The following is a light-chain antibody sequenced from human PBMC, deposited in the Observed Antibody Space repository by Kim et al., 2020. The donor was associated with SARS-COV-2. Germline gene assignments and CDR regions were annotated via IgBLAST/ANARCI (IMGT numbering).Light chain of an antibody. Sequence: DIQMTQSPSTLSASVGDRVTITCRASQSISSWLAWYQQKPGKAPNLLISDASDLESGVPSRFSGSGSGTEFTLTISSLQPDDFATYYCQQYNTYSWTFGQGTKVDIK. V-gene: IGKV1-5*01. CDR2: DAS. J-gene: IGKJ1*01. CDR3: QQYNTYSWT. CDR1: QSISSW.